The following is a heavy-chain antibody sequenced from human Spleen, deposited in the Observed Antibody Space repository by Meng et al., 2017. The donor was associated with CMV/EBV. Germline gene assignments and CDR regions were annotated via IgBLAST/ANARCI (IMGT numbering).Heavy chain of an antibody. CDR1: GFTFSSYA. V-gene: IGHV3-23*01. CDR3: ARVYCASTSCPNLYYYYGMDV. CDR2: ISRSGGSR. J-gene: IGHJ6*02. Sequence: GESLKISCAASGFTFSSYAMSWVRQAPGKGLEWVSAISRSGGSRYYADSVKGRFTISRDNSKNTLYLQMNSLRAEDTAVYYCARVYCASTSCPNLYYYYGMDVWGQGTTVTVSS. D-gene: IGHD2-2*01.